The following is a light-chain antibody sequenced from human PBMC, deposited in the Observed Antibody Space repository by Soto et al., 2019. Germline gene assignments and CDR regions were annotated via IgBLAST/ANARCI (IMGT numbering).Light chain of an antibody. CDR2: SAS. V-gene: IGKV3-11*01. CDR3: QQRSNWPIT. J-gene: IGKJ5*01. CDR1: QSVNNN. Sequence: EIVMTQSPVTLSVSPGERATLSCTASQSVNNNVAWYQQKPGHTPRLLIYSASIGATGTPARFSGSGSGTDFTLTISSLEPEDFALYYCQQRSNWPITFGQGTRLEIK.